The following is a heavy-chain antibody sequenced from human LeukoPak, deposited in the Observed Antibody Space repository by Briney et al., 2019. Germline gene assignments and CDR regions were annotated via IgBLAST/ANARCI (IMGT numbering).Heavy chain of an antibody. CDR3: ARRSYYGSGSGAGFDY. V-gene: IGHV4-61*02. J-gene: IGHJ4*02. CDR1: GDSIGSGTFC. Sequence: SETLSLTCPVSGDSIGSGTFCWNWVRQPAGTGLEWIGRICASGSTDYNPSLKSRVTISVDTSKNQFSLKLGSVTAADTAVYYCARRSYYGSGSGAGFDYWGQGTLVTVSS. CDR2: ICASGST. D-gene: IGHD3-10*01.